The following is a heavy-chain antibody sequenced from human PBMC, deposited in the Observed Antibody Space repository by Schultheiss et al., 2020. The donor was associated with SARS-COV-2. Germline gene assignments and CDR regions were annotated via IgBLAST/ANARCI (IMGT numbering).Heavy chain of an antibody. J-gene: IGHJ4*02. V-gene: IGHV3-9*01. D-gene: IGHD6-6*01. CDR3: ARAPTQLANG. Sequence: SLKISCAASGFTFDDYAMHWVRQAPGKGLEWVSGISWNSGSTYYADSVKGRFTISRDNSKNTLYLQMNSLRAEDTAVYYCARAPTQLANGWGQGTLVTVSS. CDR2: ISWNSGST. CDR1: GFTFDDYA.